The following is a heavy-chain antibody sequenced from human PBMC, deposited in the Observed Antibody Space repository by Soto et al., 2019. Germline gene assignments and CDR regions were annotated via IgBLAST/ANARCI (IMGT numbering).Heavy chain of an antibody. J-gene: IGHJ6*02. V-gene: IGHV2-70*03. D-gene: IGHD6-19*01. Sequence: SGPTLVNPTQTLTLTCTFSGFSLSTSGMRVSWIRQPPGKALEWLARIDWDDDKFYSTSLKTRLTISKDTSKNQVVLTMTNMDPVDTAVYYCARDHRYSSGWYYYYGMDVWGQGTTVTVSS. CDR2: IDWDDDK. CDR1: GFSLSTSGMR. CDR3: ARDHRYSSGWYYYYGMDV.